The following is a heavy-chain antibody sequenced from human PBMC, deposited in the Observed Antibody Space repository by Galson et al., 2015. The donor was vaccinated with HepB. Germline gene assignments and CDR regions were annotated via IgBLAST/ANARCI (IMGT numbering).Heavy chain of an antibody. J-gene: IGHJ6*02. Sequence: SVKVSCKASGGTFSSYAISWVRQAPGQGLEWMGRIIPILGIANYAQKFQGRVTITADKSTSTAYMELSSLRSEDTAVYYCARGGRRDYYYGMDVWGQGTTVTVSS. CDR1: GGTFSSYA. D-gene: IGHD3-16*01. CDR2: IIPILGIA. V-gene: IGHV1-69*04. CDR3: ARGGRRDYYYGMDV.